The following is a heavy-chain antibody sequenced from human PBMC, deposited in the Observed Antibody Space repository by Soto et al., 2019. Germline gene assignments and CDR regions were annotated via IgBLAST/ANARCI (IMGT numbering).Heavy chain of an antibody. CDR3: AMTYGEDYYYYYGMDV. J-gene: IGHJ6*02. CDR1: GYTFTSYG. D-gene: IGHD4-17*01. V-gene: IGHV1-8*02. Sequence: ASVKVSCKASGYTFTSYGINWVRQATGQGLEWMGWMNPNSGNTGYAQKFQGRVTMTRNTSISTAYMELSSLRSEDTAVYYCAMTYGEDYYYYYGMDVWGQGTTVTVSS. CDR2: MNPNSGNT.